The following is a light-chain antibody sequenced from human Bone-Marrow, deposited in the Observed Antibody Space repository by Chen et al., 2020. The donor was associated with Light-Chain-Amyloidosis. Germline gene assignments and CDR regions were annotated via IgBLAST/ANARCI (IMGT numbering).Light chain of an antibody. CDR2: DTV. CDR3: QQCGTSPIT. V-gene: IGKV3-20*01. J-gene: IGKJ1*01. Sequence: EIVLTQSPGTLSLSPGERATLSCRASRSVRSSYLAWYQQRPGQAPRLLIYDTVSRASGTPDRFSGSGSGTDFTLTISRLEPEDSAVYYCQQCGTSPITFGQGTKVEV. CDR1: RSVRSSY.